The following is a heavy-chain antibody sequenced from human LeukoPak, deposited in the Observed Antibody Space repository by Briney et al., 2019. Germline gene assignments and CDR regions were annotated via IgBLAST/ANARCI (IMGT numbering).Heavy chain of an antibody. CDR2: MNPNSGNT. Sequence: ASVKVSCKASGHTFTSYDINWVRQATGQGLEWMGWMNPNSGNTGYAQKFQGRVTMTRNTSISTAYMELSSLRSEDTAVYYCARVGLGRIAARPRVYYFDYWGQGTLVTVSS. CDR3: ARVGLGRIAARPRVYYFDY. V-gene: IGHV1-8*01. CDR1: GHTFTSYD. J-gene: IGHJ4*02. D-gene: IGHD6-6*01.